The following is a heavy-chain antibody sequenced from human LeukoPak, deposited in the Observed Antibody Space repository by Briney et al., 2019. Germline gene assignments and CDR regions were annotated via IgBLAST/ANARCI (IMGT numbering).Heavy chain of an antibody. CDR3: ARDRGPYYYDY. CDR2: IYYSGST. Sequence: SETLSLTCAVSGGSISTYYWNWIRQPPGKGLEWIGYIYYSGSTNYNPSLKSRVTISVDTSKNQFSLKLSSVTAADTAVYYCARDRGPYYYDYWGQGTLVTVSS. V-gene: IGHV4-59*01. J-gene: IGHJ4*02. D-gene: IGHD3-10*01. CDR1: GGSISTYY.